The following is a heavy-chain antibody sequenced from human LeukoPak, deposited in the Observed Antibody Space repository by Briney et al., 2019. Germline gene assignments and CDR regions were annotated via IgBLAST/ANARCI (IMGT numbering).Heavy chain of an antibody. CDR3: AREGTSLGGNWFDP. V-gene: IGHV1-8*03. J-gene: IGHJ5*02. D-gene: IGHD2-15*01. CDR2: MNPNSGNI. CDR1: GYTFTSYD. Sequence: GASVKVSCKASGYTFTSYDINWVRQATGQGLEWMGWMNPNSGNIGYAQKFQGRVTITRNTSISTAYMELSSLRSEDTAVYYCAREGTSLGGNWFDPWGQGTLVTVSS.